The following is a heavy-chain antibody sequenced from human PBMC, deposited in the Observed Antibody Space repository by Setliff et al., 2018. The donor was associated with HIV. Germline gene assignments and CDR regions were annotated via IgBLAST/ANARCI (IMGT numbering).Heavy chain of an antibody. D-gene: IGHD3-3*01. J-gene: IGHJ4*02. Sequence: SETLSLTCTVSGGSISSGSYYWSWIRQPAGKGLEWIGSIYFNGITHDNPSLKSRVTTSVDTSKNQFSLKLSSVTAADTAIYYCVTVVQDDLGVVLFDYWGQGTLVTVSS. CDR3: VTVVQDDLGVVLFDY. CDR1: GGSISSGSYY. V-gene: IGHV4-39*01. CDR2: IYFNGIT.